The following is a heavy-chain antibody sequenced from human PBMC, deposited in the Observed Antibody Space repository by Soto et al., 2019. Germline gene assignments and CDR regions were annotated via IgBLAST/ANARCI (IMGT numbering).Heavy chain of an antibody. D-gene: IGHD3-3*01. CDR2: ISGSGGST. V-gene: IGHV3-23*01. J-gene: IGHJ6*02. Sequence: PGGSLRLSCAASGFTFSSYAMSWVRQAPGKGLEWVSAISGSGGSTYYADSVKGRFTISRDNSKNTLYLQMNSLRAEDTAVYYCAKMYYDFWSGYYRYYYGMDVWGQGTTVTVSS. CDR1: GFTFSSYA. CDR3: AKMYYDFWSGYYRYYYGMDV.